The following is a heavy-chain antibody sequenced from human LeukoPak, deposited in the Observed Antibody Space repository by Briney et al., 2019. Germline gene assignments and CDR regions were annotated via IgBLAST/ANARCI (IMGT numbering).Heavy chain of an antibody. D-gene: IGHD3-16*01. J-gene: IGHJ4*02. CDR3: AGLQVLPYGAFDS. CDR1: GDSISSNYYY. Sequence: PSETLPLTCTVSGDSISSNYYYWGWIRQPPGKGLEWIGNISYIGSTSYNPSLKSRVTISVDTSKSQFSLKLNSVTAADTAVYYCAGLQVLPYGAFDSWGQGTLVTVSS. CDR2: ISYIGST. V-gene: IGHV4-39*01.